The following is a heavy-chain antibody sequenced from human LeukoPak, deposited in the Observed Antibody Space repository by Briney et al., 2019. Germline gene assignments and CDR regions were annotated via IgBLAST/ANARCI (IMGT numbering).Heavy chain of an antibody. CDR1: GFTFSSYA. CDR2: ISGSGFYT. V-gene: IGHV3-23*01. CDR3: ARDRDGYNSFEGGVDY. Sequence: GGSLRLSCAASGFTFSSYAMTWVRQAPGKGLEWVSTISGSGFYTYYADSVKGRFTISRDTSKNTLYLQMNSLRAEDTAVYYCARDRDGYNSFEGGVDYWGQGTLVTVSS. J-gene: IGHJ4*02. D-gene: IGHD5-24*01.